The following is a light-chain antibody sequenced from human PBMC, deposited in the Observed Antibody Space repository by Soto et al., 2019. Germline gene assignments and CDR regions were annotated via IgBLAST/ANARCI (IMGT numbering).Light chain of an antibody. CDR2: TNN. CDR1: SGDFGDHQL. Sequence: QSALTQPPSVSGSPGQSVTISCTGSSGDFGDHQLVSWYQHLPGTAPKLLIQTNNERPSGVPDRFSGSKSGTSVSLAISGLRSEDEATYYCAAWDDSLNGQVFGGGTKMTVL. J-gene: IGLJ3*02. CDR3: AAWDDSLNGQV. V-gene: IGLV1-47*01.